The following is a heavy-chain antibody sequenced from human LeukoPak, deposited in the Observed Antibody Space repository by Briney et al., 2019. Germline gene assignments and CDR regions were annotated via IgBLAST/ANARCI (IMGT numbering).Heavy chain of an antibody. D-gene: IGHD1-1*01. CDR3: ARETVAGTFDY. J-gene: IGHJ4*02. CDR1: GFTFSEYY. Sequence: AGGSLRLSCAASGFTFSEYYMSWIRQAPGEGLEWVADISPTSDIVWYGDSAKGRFTISRDYAKDSLYLQMNSLGAEDTAVYYCARETVAGTFDYWSQGTLVTVSS. V-gene: IGHV3-11*01. CDR2: ISPTSDIV.